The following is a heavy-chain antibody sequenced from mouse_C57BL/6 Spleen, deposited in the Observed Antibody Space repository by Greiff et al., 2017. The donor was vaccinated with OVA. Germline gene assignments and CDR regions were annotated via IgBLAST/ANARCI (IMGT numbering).Heavy chain of an antibody. CDR3: AMRGRGQCFAY. Sequence: EVQVVESGGGLVKPGGSLKLSCAASGFTFSDYGMHWVRQAPEKGLEWVAYISSGSSTIYYADTVKGRFTISRDNAKNTLFLQMTSLRSEDTAMYESAMRGRGQCFAYWGQGTLVTVSA. J-gene: IGHJ3*01. D-gene: IGHD3-3*01. V-gene: IGHV5-17*01. CDR1: GFTFSDYG. CDR2: ISSGSSTI.